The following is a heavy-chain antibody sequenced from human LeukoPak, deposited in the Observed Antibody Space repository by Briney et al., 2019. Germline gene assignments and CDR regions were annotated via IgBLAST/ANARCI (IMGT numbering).Heavy chain of an antibody. CDR2: VKEDGSQT. Sequence: PGGSLRLSCVASGFSFINYAMGWVRQAPGEGLEWVANVKEDGSQTYYVDSVKGRFIISKDNAKNSLYPQMNSLRVEDTAVYYCARMVWLSFFQWGQGTLVTVSS. CDR1: GFSFINYA. D-gene: IGHD5-18*01. J-gene: IGHJ4*02. CDR3: ARMVWLSFFQ. V-gene: IGHV3-7*01.